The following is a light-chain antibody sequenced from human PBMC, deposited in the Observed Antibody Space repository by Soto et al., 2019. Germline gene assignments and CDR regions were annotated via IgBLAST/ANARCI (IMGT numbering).Light chain of an antibody. CDR3: QQYRNWPPLT. CDR2: GAS. Sequence: EIVMTQSPATLSVSPGETATLSCRASQSVGSAVAWYQHKPGQAPRLLIVGASIRATGVPGRFSGGGSGTEFTLTISNLQSEDFAVYYWQQYRNWPPLTFGGGTTVEFK. CDR1: QSVGSA. J-gene: IGKJ4*01. V-gene: IGKV3-15*01.